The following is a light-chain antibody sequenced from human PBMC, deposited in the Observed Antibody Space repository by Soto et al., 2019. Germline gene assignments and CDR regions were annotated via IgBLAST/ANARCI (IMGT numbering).Light chain of an antibody. CDR2: DVS. Sequence: QSVLTQPASVSGSPGQSITISCTGTSSDVGGYNYVSWYQQHPGKAPKLMIYDVSNRPSGVSNRFSGSKSGNTASLTISGLQADDEADYYCSSYTTSSTRVFGTGANDTV. CDR3: SSYTTSSTRV. J-gene: IGLJ1*01. CDR1: SSDVGGYNY. V-gene: IGLV2-14*01.